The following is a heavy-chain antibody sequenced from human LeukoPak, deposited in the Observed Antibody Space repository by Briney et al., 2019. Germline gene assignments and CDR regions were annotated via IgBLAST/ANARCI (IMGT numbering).Heavy chain of an antibody. D-gene: IGHD2-2*01. CDR3: ARDKSLYRSSISCYAYDY. Sequence: GGSLRLSCAASGFTFRNYSMNWVRRTPGKGLGWVSSISRSSSYIYYADSVKGRFTISRDNAKNSLYLQMNSLRAEDTAVYYCARDKSLYRSSISCYAYDYWGQGTLVTVSS. CDR1: GFTFRNYS. V-gene: IGHV3-21*01. J-gene: IGHJ4*02. CDR2: ISRSSSYI.